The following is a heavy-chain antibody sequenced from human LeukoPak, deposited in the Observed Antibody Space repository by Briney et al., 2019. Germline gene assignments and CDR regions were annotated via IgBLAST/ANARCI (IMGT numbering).Heavy chain of an antibody. CDR1: GFTFSSYA. D-gene: IGHD3-22*01. J-gene: IGHJ6*02. CDR2: ISYDGSNK. Sequence: GGSLRLSCAASGFTFSSYAMHWVRQAPGKGLEWVAVISYDGSNKYYADSVKGRFTISRDNSKNTLYLQMNSLRAEDTAVYYCARGQTYYYDSSGYYYGMDVWGQGTTVTVSS. V-gene: IGHV3-30-3*01. CDR3: ARGQTYYYDSSGYYYGMDV.